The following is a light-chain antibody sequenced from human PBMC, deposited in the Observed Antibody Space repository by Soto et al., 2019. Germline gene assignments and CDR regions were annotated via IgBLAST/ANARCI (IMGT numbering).Light chain of an antibody. Sequence: EIVLTQSPATLSLSPRERATLSCRASQSVSSYLAWYQQKPGQAPRLLIYDASNRATGIPARFSGNESGTNFILTISSLEPEDFAVYYCQQRSNWPPIFTFGPGTKVDIK. J-gene: IGKJ3*01. CDR2: DAS. V-gene: IGKV3-11*01. CDR3: QQRSNWPPIFT. CDR1: QSVSSY.